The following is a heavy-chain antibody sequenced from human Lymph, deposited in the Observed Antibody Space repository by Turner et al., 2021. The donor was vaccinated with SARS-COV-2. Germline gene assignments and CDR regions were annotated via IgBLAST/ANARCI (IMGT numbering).Heavy chain of an antibody. V-gene: IGHV3-53*02. J-gene: IGHJ6*02. CDR1: GFIVSSNY. CDR2: IYSGGST. Sequence: EVQLVETGGGLIQPGGSLRLSCAASGFIVSSNYMNWVSQAPGKGLEWVSLIYSGGSTYYADSVKGRFTISRDNSKNTLYLQMNSLRAEDTAVYYCARDLQLYGMDVWGQGTTVTVSS. D-gene: IGHD1-1*01. CDR3: ARDLQLYGMDV.